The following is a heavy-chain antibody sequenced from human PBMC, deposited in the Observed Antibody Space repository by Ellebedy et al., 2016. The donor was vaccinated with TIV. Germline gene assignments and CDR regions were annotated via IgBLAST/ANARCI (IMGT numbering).Heavy chain of an antibody. CDR1: GYTFTGYY. Sequence: ASVKVSCKASGYTFTGYYMHWVRQAPGQGLEWMGIINPSGGSTSYAQKFQGRVTMTRDTSTSTVYMERSSLRSEDTAVYYCAAFPYISSSSAFWGQGALVTVSS. V-gene: IGHV1-46*01. J-gene: IGHJ1*01. CDR3: AAFPYISSSSAF. CDR2: INPSGGST. D-gene: IGHD6-6*01.